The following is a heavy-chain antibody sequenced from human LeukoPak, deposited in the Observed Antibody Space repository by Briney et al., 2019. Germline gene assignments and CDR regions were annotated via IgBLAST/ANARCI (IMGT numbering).Heavy chain of an antibody. J-gene: IGHJ4*02. Sequence: GGSLRLSCAGSGFTFGGYGMHWFRQTPGKGLEWVAVIAYDGSRAFYADSVKGRFTISSDNSKNTMSVQMDDLRAEDTAVYYCTRYNNDRFDYWGQGTLVTVSS. D-gene: IGHD1-14*01. CDR1: GFTFGGYG. V-gene: IGHV3-33*01. CDR3: TRYNNDRFDY. CDR2: IAYDGSRA.